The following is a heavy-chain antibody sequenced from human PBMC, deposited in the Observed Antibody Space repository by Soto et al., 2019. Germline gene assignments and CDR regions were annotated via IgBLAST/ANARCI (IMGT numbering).Heavy chain of an antibody. CDR1: GCTFSDHY. J-gene: IGHJ1*01. Sequence: GGSLRLCCSASGCTFSDHYMTWIRQAPVKGPEWLSYISGGGDIISYADSVKCRFIISRDNAKRSLYLQMNSPTVDNAAVYYCSRDPQLADYWGQGSLVTVSS. V-gene: IGHV3-11*01. CDR2: ISGGGDII. CDR3: SRDPQLADY. D-gene: IGHD5-18*01.